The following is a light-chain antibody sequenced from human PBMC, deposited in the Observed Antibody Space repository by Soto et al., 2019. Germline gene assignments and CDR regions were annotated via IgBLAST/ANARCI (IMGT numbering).Light chain of an antibody. CDR2: EVS. CDR3: SSYRSSTFYV. J-gene: IGLJ1*01. Sequence: QSALTQPASVSGSPGQSITISCTGTSSDVGGYNYVSWYQQHPGKAPKLMIYEVSNRPSGASNRFSGSKSGNTASLTISGLQAEDEADYYCSSYRSSTFYVFGTGTKLTVL. CDR1: SSDVGGYNY. V-gene: IGLV2-14*01.